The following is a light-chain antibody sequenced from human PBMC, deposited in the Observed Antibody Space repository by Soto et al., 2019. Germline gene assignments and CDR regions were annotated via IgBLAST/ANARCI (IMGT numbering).Light chain of an antibody. CDR1: SSDVGGYNY. V-gene: IGLV2-11*01. Sequence: QSVLTQPRSVSESPGQSVTISCTGTSSDVGGYNYVSWYQQHPGKAPKLMIYDVSQRPSGVPDRFSGSKSGNTASLTISGLQAEDEADYYCCSYAGSYTHWVFGGGTKVTVL. J-gene: IGLJ3*02. CDR3: CSYAGSYTHWV. CDR2: DVS.